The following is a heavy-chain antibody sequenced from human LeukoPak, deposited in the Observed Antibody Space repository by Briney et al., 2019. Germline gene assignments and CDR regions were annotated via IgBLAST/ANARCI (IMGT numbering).Heavy chain of an antibody. D-gene: IGHD4-23*01. CDR3: TSVNGGNTPEYFQP. CDR1: GFTFSGSA. Sequence: GGSLRLSCVASGFTFSGSAMHWVRQASGKGLEWVGRIRNNDASYATAYAASVKGRFTISRDDSKNTAYLQMNNLKTEDTAVYYCTSVNGGNTPEYFQPWGQGTLVTVSS. V-gene: IGHV3-73*01. CDR2: IRNNDASYAT. J-gene: IGHJ1*01.